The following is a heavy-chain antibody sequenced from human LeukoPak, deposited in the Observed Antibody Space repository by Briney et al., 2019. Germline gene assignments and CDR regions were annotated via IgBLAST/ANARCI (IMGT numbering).Heavy chain of an antibody. CDR1: GFTFSSYS. CDR3: VTNFDSDVD. V-gene: IGHV3-48*01. Sequence: GGSLRLSCAASGFTFSSYSMLWVRQAPGKGLEWVSYISSSSSTICYADSVKGRFTISRDNAKNSLYLQMNTLRAEDTAVYYCVTNFDSDVDWGQGTLVTVSS. CDR2: ISSSSSTI. J-gene: IGHJ4*02. D-gene: IGHD3-9*01.